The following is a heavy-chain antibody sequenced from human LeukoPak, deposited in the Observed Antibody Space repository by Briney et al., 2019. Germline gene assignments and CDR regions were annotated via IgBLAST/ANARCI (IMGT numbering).Heavy chain of an antibody. CDR2: ISSGGGST. CDR3: AKDVGGYYFTYWSGCFDH. Sequence: GGSLRLSCAGSGFTFSSYAMSWVRQAPGKGLEWVSGISSGGGSTYYADSVKGRFTISRDNSKNTLDLEMNSLRAEDTAVYYCAKDVGGYYFTYWSGCFDHWGQGTLVTVSA. D-gene: IGHD3-10*01. J-gene: IGHJ4*02. V-gene: IGHV3-23*01. CDR1: GFTFSSYA.